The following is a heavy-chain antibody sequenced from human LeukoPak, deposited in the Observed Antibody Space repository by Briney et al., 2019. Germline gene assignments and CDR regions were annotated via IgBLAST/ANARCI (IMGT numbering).Heavy chain of an antibody. J-gene: IGHJ4*02. CDR2: ITSDGSST. V-gene: IGHV3-74*01. CDR1: GFIFSNYW. CDR3: AKVLSGYYDRIFDY. Sequence: GGSLRLSCAASGFIFSNYWMHWVRQAPGKGLVWVSRITSDGSSTNYADSVKGRFTISRDNSKNTLYLQMNSLRAEDTAVYYCAKVLSGYYDRIFDYWGQGTLVTVSS. D-gene: IGHD3-3*01.